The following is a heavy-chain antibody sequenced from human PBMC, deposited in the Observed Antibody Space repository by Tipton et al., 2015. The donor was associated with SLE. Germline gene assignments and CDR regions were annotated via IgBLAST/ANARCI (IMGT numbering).Heavy chain of an antibody. CDR2: INWNGGST. V-gene: IGHV3-20*01. Sequence: SLRLSCAASGFTFDDYGMSWVRQAPGKGLEWVSGINWNGGSTGYADSVKGRFTISRDSAKNSLYLQMNSLRAEDTVLYHCARGDILTGYLDYWGQGTLVTVSS. CDR1: GFTFDDYG. CDR3: ARGDILTGYLDY. D-gene: IGHD3-9*01. J-gene: IGHJ4*02.